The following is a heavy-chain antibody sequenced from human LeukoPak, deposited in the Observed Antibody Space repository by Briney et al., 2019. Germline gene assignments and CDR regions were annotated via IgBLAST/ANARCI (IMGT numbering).Heavy chain of an antibody. Sequence: SETLSLTCTVSGGSISSYYWSWIRQPAGKGLEWIGRIYTSGSTNYNPSLKSRVTISVDTSKNQFSLKLSSVTAADTAVYYCARGGDYSGSSYFDYWGQGTLVTVSS. V-gene: IGHV4-4*07. CDR1: GGSISSYY. CDR2: IYTSGST. D-gene: IGHD1-26*01. CDR3: ARGGDYSGSSYFDY. J-gene: IGHJ4*02.